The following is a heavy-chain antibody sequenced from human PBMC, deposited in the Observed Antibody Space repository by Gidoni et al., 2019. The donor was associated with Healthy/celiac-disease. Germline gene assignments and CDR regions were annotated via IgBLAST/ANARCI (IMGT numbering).Heavy chain of an antibody. CDR3: ARGDYSGSYSVY. CDR1: VGSISSYY. V-gene: IGHV4-59*01. D-gene: IGHD1-26*01. Sequence: QVQLQESGPGLVKPSETLSLTCTVSVGSISSYYWSWIRKPPGKGLEWIGYIYYSGSTNYNPSLKSRVTISVDTSKNQFSLKLSSVTAADTAVYYCARGDYSGSYSVYWGQGTLVTVSS. J-gene: IGHJ4*02. CDR2: IYYSGST.